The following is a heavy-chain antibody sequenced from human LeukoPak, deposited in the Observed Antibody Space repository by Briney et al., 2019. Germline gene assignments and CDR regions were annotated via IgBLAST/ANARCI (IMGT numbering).Heavy chain of an antibody. CDR3: ARDLPYYGRGSTFDY. CDR1: GFTFSSYS. V-gene: IGHV3-21*01. D-gene: IGHD3-22*01. CDR2: ISSNSSCI. Sequence: PGGSLRLSCAASGFTFSSYSMNWVRQAPGKGLEWVSSISSNSSCIYYADSVKGRFTISRDNAKNSLYLQMNSLRAEDTAVYYCARDLPYYGRGSTFDYWGQGTLVTVSS. J-gene: IGHJ4*02.